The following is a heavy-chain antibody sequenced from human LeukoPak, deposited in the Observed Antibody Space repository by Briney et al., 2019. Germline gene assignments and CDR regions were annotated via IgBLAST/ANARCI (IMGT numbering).Heavy chain of an antibody. CDR2: IYYSGST. J-gene: IGHJ5*02. CDR3: ARRAGDILTGPNWFDP. V-gene: IGHV4-59*08. D-gene: IGHD3-9*01. CDR1: GGSISSYY. Sequence: SETLSLTCTVSGGSISSYYWSWIRQPPGKGLEWIGYIYYSGSTNYNPSLTSRVTISVDTSKNQFSLKLSSVTAADTAVYYCARRAGDILTGPNWFDPWGQGTLVTVSS.